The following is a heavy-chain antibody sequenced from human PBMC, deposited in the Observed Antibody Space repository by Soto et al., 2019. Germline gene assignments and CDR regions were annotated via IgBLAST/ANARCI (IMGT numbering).Heavy chain of an antibody. J-gene: IGHJ4*02. CDR3: ARADPAAADEFDY. V-gene: IGHV1-8*01. Sequence: ASVKVSCKASGYTFTSYDINWVRQATGQGLEWMGWMNPNSGNTGYAQKFQGGVTMTRNTSISTAYMELSSLRSEDTAVYYCARADPAAADEFDYWGQGTLVTVSS. CDR1: GYTFTSYD. D-gene: IGHD6-13*01. CDR2: MNPNSGNT.